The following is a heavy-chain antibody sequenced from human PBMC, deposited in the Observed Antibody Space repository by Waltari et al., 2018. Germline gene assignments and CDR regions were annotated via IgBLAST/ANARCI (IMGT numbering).Heavy chain of an antibody. CDR2: IRQDGSEK. J-gene: IGHJ4*02. Sequence: ETHLVASGGGLVQPGGSLRLSCAASGFTFSSYWMTWGRQAPGKGLEWVANIRQDGSEKYYVDSVKGRFNISRDNAKNSLYLQMNSLKADDTAVYYCARSSSTEFDSWGQGTLVTVSS. V-gene: IGHV3-7*01. D-gene: IGHD2-2*01. CDR3: ARSSSTEFDS. CDR1: GFTFSSYW.